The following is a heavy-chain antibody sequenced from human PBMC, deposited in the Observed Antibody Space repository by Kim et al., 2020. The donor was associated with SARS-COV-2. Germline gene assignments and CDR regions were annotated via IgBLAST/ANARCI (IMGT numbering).Heavy chain of an antibody. CDR2: IKQDGSVK. Sequence: GGSLRLSCAASGISFSSYWMNWIRQAPGKGLEWVTNIKQDGSVKNYVESAKGRFTVSRDNVQSSAYLQMDSLRVEDTAIYYCAGGVGWRIEHWGQGIRVTVSS. J-gene: IGHJ1*01. CDR3: AGGVGWRIEH. V-gene: IGHV3-7*05. CDR1: GISFSSYW. D-gene: IGHD6-19*01.